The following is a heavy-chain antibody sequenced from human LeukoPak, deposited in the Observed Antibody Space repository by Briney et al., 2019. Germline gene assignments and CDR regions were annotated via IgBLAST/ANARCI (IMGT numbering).Heavy chain of an antibody. V-gene: IGHV3-23*01. D-gene: IGHD6-19*01. CDR1: GFTFSSYA. CDR3: AKSISSGWYSFDY. J-gene: IGHJ4*02. CDR2: ISGSGSST. Sequence: GGSLRLSCAASGFTFSSYAMSWVRQAPGKGLEWASAISGSGSSTYSADSVKGRFTISRDNSKNTLYLQINSLRAEDTAVYYCAKSISSGWYSFDYWGQGTLVTVSS.